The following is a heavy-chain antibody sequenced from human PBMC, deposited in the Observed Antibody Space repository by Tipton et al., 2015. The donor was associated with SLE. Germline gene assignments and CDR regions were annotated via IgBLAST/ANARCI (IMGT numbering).Heavy chain of an antibody. J-gene: IGHJ3*02. D-gene: IGHD1-20*01. CDR1: GDSISNYY. Sequence: TLSLTCTVSGDSISNYYWNWIRQPAGKGLEWIGHINTSGSTNYNPSLKSRVTISVDTSKNQFSLKLSSVTAADTAVYFCARETRGNWYRRDVFDIWGQGTMVTVSS. CDR3: ARETRGNWYRRDVFDI. CDR2: INTSGST. V-gene: IGHV4-4*07.